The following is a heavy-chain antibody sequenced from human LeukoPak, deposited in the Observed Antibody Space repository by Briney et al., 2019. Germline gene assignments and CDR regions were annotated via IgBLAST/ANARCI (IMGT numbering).Heavy chain of an antibody. CDR1: GGTFSSYA. V-gene: IGHV1-69*13. CDR3: AREEIVGAPFDY. J-gene: IGHJ4*02. Sequence: SVKVSCKASGGTFSSYAISWVRQAPGQGLEWMGGIIPIFGTANYAQKFQGRVTITADESTSTAYMELSSLRSEDTAVYYCAREEIVGAPFDYWGQGTLVTVSS. CDR2: IIPIFGTA. D-gene: IGHD1-26*01.